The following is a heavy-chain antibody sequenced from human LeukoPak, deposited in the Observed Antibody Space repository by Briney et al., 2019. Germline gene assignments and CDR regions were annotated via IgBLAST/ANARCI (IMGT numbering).Heavy chain of an antibody. CDR3: GKTTTGYSSGRNPAWPVDY. Sequence: GGSLRLSCTASGFTFSSYAMYWGRQAPGKGLEWVSGIFGSGGSAHYADSVKGRFTIPRDNSQNTVYLQMNSLRAEDTAVYYCGKTTTGYSSGRNPAWPVDYWGQGTLVTVSS. J-gene: IGHJ4*02. CDR1: GFTFSSYA. D-gene: IGHD6-19*01. V-gene: IGHV3-23*01. CDR2: IFGSGGSA.